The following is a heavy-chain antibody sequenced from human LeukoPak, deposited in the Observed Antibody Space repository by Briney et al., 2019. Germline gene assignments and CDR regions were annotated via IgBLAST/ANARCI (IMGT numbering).Heavy chain of an antibody. D-gene: IGHD4-4*01. V-gene: IGHV4-61*01. J-gene: IGHJ6*02. CDR1: GGSISSSSYY. Sequence: PSETLSLTCTVSGGSISSSSYYWSWIRQPPGKGLEWIGYIYYSGSTNYNPSLKSRVTISVDTSKNQFSLKLSSVTAADTAVYYCARANSNYVVYYYYGMDVWGQGTTVTVSS. CDR3: ARANSNYVVYYYYGMDV. CDR2: IYYSGST.